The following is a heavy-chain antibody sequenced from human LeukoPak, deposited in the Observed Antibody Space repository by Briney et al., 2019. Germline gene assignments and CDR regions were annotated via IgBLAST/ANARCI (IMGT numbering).Heavy chain of an antibody. CDR3: ASLPKYGNALKAFDI. D-gene: IGHD6-6*01. V-gene: IGHV4-39*01. CDR1: GGSISSGSYY. CDR2: MCYSGNS. J-gene: IGHJ3*02. Sequence: SETLSLTCTVSGGSISSGSYYWGWIRQPPGKGLEWIGSMCYSGNSYFNPSLKSRVTISVDTSKNQFSLKLSSVTAADTAVYYCASLPKYGNALKAFDIWGQGTVVTVSS.